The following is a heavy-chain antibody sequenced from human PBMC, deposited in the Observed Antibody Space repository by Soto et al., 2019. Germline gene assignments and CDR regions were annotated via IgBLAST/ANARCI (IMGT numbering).Heavy chain of an antibody. CDR3: ARDPGYSATYSARFDY. D-gene: IGHD1-26*01. Sequence: GGSLRLSCAASGFTFSNVWLSWVRQGPGKGLEWLGRIKSRTENETTDYASPARGRFIISRDDSKNMLYLQLNSLKSEDTAVYYCARDPGYSATYSARFDYWGQGILVTVSS. CDR2: IKSRTENETT. V-gene: IGHV3-15*01. J-gene: IGHJ4*02. CDR1: GFTFSNVW.